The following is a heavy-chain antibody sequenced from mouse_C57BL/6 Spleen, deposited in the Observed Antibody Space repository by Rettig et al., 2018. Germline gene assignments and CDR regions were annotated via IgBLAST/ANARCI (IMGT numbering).Heavy chain of an antibody. D-gene: IGHD1-1*01. CDR3: ARDYGSSYWYFDV. V-gene: IGHV1-81*01. CDR2: IYPRSGIT. Sequence: ASGYTFTSYGITWVKQRTGQGLEWIGEIYPRSGITYYHEKFKGKATLTADKSSSTAYMELRSLTSEDSAVYFCARDYGSSYWYFDVWGTGTTVTASS. J-gene: IGHJ1*03. CDR1: GYTFTSYG.